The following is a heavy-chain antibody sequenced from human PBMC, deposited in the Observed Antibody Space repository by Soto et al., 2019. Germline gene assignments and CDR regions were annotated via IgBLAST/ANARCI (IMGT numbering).Heavy chain of an antibody. Sequence: SETLSLTCSVSGGSFSSFYWSWIRQPPGEGLEWIGNIYYSGSTYYNPSLESRVTISIDTSKNQFSLKLSSVTAADTAVYYCARLPVTLNWFDPWGQGTLVTVSS. CDR3: ARLPVTLNWFDP. J-gene: IGHJ5*02. CDR1: GGSFSSFY. CDR2: IYYSGST. D-gene: IGHD4-17*01. V-gene: IGHV4-59*04.